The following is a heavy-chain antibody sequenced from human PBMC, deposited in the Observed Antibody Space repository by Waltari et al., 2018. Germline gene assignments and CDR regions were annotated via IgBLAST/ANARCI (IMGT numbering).Heavy chain of an antibody. CDR1: GFTFSSYS. D-gene: IGHD3-10*01. Sequence: EVQLVESGGGLVKPGGSLRLSCAASGFTFSSYSMNWVRQAPGKVLDWVSCITRSSSYIYYTDSVKGRFTISRDNAKNSLYLQMNSLRAEDTAVYYCARDPLHYYGSGSLYYFDYWGQGTLVTVSS. CDR3: ARDPLHYYGSGSLYYFDY. CDR2: ITRSSSYI. J-gene: IGHJ4*02. V-gene: IGHV3-21*01.